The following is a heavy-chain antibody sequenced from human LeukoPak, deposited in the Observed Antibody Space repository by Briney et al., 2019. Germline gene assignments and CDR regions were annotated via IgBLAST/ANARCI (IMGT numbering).Heavy chain of an antibody. CDR1: GGSIRNFY. CDR3: ASGSYWLDY. D-gene: IGHD1-26*01. J-gene: IGHJ4*02. Sequence: SETLSLTCTVSGGSIRNFYWSWIRQPPGKELEWIGYIYYSGATKYNPSLKSRVTMSGDTSKNHFSLKLRSVTAADTAVYYCASGSYWLDYWGQGTLVTVSS. V-gene: IGHV4-59*01. CDR2: IYYSGAT.